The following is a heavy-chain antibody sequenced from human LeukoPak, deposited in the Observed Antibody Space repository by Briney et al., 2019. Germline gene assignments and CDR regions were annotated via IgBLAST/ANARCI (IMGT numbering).Heavy chain of an antibody. CDR3: ARDLSRYYNDY. CDR1: GFTFSSYE. Sequence: GGSLRLSCAASGFTFSSYEMNWVRQAPGKGLEWVSYISIGGRTQYYADSVKGRFTISRDNAKNSLYLQMNSLRAEDKAVYYCARDLSRYYNDYCGQGTLVTVSA. CDR2: ISIGGRTQ. V-gene: IGHV3-48*03. J-gene: IGHJ4*02.